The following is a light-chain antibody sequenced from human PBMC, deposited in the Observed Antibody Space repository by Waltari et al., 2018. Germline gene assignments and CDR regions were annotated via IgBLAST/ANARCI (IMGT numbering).Light chain of an antibody. J-gene: IGKJ1*01. CDR1: QSISSY. Sequence: DIQMTQSPSSLSASVRDRVTITCRASQSISSYLNWYQPKPGKAPKLLIYAASSLQSGVPSRFSGSGSGTDFTLTISSLQPEDFATYYCQQSYSTPQTFGQGTKVEIK. CDR3: QQSYSTPQT. V-gene: IGKV1-39*01. CDR2: AAS.